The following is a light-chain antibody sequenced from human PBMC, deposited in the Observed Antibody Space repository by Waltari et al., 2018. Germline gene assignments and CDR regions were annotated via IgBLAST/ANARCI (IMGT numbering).Light chain of an antibody. CDR3: LHDFGYPRT. CDR2: AAS. Sequence: TQLTQSPSSLSASVGDRVTLTCRASQYIINYLGRYQQQQGKARKVLIYAASILHNGVPSRFSGSGSGTDFTLTISNRQPEDFATYFCLHDFGYPRTFGQGTKVEVK. V-gene: IGKV1-6*01. CDR1: QYIINY. J-gene: IGKJ1*01.